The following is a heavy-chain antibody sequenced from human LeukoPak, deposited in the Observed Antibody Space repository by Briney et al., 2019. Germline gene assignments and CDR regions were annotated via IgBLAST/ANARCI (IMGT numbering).Heavy chain of an antibody. CDR2: IIPILGIA. J-gene: IGHJ4*02. CDR1: GGTFSSYA. CDR3: ARDNKAAAGIWYFDY. V-gene: IGHV1-69*04. D-gene: IGHD6-13*01. Sequence: VASVKVSCKASGGTFSSYAISWVRQAPGQGLEWMGRIIPILGIANYAQKFQGRVTITADKSTSTAYMELSSLRSEDTAVYYCARDNKAAAGIWYFDYWGQGTLVTVSS.